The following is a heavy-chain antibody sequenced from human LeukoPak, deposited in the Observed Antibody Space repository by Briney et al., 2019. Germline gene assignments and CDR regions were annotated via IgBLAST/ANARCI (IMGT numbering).Heavy chain of an antibody. Sequence: PGGSLRLSSAASGFTFSSYSMNWVRQAPGKGLEWVSSISSSSSYIYYADSVKGRFTISRGNAKNSLYLQMNSLRAEDTAVYYCAVTTVVHYWYFDLWGRGTLVTVSS. J-gene: IGHJ2*01. V-gene: IGHV3-21*01. CDR2: ISSSSSYI. D-gene: IGHD4-23*01. CDR3: AVTTVVHYWYFDL. CDR1: GFTFSSYS.